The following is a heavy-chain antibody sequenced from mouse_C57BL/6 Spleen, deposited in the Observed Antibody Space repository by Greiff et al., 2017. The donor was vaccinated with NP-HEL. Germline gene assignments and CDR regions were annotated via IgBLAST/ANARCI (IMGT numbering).Heavy chain of an antibody. CDR3: GRSGYYYGSSWDAMDY. CDR2: INPNNGGT. Sequence: EVQLQQSGPELVKPGASVRIPCKASGYTFTDYNMDWVKQSHGKSLEWIGDINPNNGGTIYNLKFKGKATLTVDKSSSTAYMELRSLTSEDTAVYYCGRSGYYYGSSWDAMDYWGQGTSVTVSS. J-gene: IGHJ4*01. CDR1: GYTFTDYN. D-gene: IGHD1-1*01. V-gene: IGHV1-18*01.